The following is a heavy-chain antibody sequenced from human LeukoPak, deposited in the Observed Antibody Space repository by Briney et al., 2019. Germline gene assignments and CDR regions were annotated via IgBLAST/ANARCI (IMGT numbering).Heavy chain of an antibody. V-gene: IGHV3-74*01. CDR1: GFTFSTTW. Sequence: GGSLRLSCAASGFTFSTTWLHWVRQTPGEGLVWVSRMNSDGSTTNYADSVKGRFTMSRDNSKNTLYLQMNSLRAEDTAVYYCARGRGYSGYDESYPFDYWGQGTLVTVSS. CDR2: MNSDGSTT. J-gene: IGHJ4*02. D-gene: IGHD5-12*01. CDR3: ARGRGYSGYDESYPFDY.